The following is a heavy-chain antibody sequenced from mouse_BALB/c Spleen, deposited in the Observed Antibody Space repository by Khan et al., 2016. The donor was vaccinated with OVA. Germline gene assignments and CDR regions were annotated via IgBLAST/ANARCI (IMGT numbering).Heavy chain of an antibody. V-gene: IGHV5-6*01. CDR3: AKLAYYYDSEGFAY. CDR1: GFTFSTYG. CDR2: ISTGGHYT. J-gene: IGHJ3*01. Sequence: EVELVESGGDLVKPGGSLKLSCAASGFTFSTYGMSWVRQTPDKRLEWVATISTGGHYTYYPDSVKGRFPISRDNAKNTLYLQMTSLKSEDTAMFYGAKLAYYYDSEGFAYWGQGTLVTVSA. D-gene: IGHD1-1*01.